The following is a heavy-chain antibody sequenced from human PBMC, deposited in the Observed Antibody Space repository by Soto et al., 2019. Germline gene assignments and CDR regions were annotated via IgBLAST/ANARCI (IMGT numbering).Heavy chain of an antibody. V-gene: IGHV4-31*03. CDR1: GGSISSGGYY. J-gene: IGHJ5*02. CDR2: IYYSGST. D-gene: IGHD6-19*01. Sequence: SETLSLTCTVSGGSISSGGYYWSWIRQHPGKGLEWIGYIYYSGSTYYNPSLKSRVSISVDTSKNQFSLKLSSVTAADTAVYYCARERYSSGWYYDWFDPWGQGTLVTVSS. CDR3: ARERYSSGWYYDWFDP.